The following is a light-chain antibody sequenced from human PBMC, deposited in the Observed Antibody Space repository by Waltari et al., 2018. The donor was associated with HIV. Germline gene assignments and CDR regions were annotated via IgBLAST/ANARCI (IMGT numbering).Light chain of an antibody. V-gene: IGLV1-40*01. CDR2: ANN. Sequence: QSVLTQSPSVSGAPGQRVTISCTGSSSNIGAYDVHWYQQLPGRAPKLLIYANNNRPSGVPDRFSGSKSGTAASLAIAGLQIEDEGDYFCQSYDNSLRVSYVFSAGTRVTVL. CDR1: SSNIGAYD. J-gene: IGLJ1*01. CDR3: QSYDNSLRVSYV.